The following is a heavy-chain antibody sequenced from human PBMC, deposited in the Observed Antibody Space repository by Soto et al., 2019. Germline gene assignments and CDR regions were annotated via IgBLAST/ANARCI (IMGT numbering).Heavy chain of an antibody. CDR2: IFDSGTT. D-gene: IGHD6-19*01. CDR3: ASQASGWYPDY. Sequence: QVQLQESGPGLVKPSQTLSLTCTVSGGSISSGGYYWSWLRQHPGKGLEWIGYIFDSGTTYYNPSLKSRVTISVDPSKSQFSLRLTSVTATDTAVYYCASQASGWYPDYWGHGTLVTVSS. CDR1: GGSISSGGYY. J-gene: IGHJ4*01. V-gene: IGHV4-31*03.